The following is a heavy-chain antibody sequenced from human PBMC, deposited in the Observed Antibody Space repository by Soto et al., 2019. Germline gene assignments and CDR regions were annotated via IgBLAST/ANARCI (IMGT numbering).Heavy chain of an antibody. CDR1: GFTFSSYG. J-gene: IGHJ6*02. D-gene: IGHD1-7*01. CDR2: ISYDGSNK. Sequence: QVQLVESGGGVVQPGRSLRLSCAASGFTFSSYGMHWVRQAPGKGLEWVAVISYDGSNKYYADSVKGRFTISRDNSKNTLYLQMNSLRAEDTAVDYCSKDKTATTFYYCMDVWGQGTTVTVSS. V-gene: IGHV3-30*18. CDR3: SKDKTATTFYYCMDV.